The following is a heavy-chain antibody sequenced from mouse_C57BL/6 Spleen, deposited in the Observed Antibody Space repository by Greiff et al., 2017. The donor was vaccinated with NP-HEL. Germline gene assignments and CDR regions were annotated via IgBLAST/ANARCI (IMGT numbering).Heavy chain of an antibody. J-gene: IGHJ1*03. CDR3: AREDYGSSPWYFDV. Sequence: DVHLVESEGGLVQPGSSMKLSCTASGFTFSDYYMAWVRQVPEKGLEWVANINYDGSSTYYLDSLKSRFIISRDNAKNILYLQMSSLKSEDTATYYCAREDYGSSPWYFDVWGTGTTVTVSS. D-gene: IGHD1-1*01. V-gene: IGHV5-16*01. CDR2: INYDGSST. CDR1: GFTFSDYY.